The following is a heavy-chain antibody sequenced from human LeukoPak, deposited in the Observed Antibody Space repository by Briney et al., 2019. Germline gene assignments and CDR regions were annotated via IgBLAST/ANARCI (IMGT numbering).Heavy chain of an antibody. CDR2: IYSGGST. J-gene: IGHJ4*02. CDR1: GFTVSGNY. Sequence: GGSLRLSCAASGFTVSGNYMSWVRQAPGKGLEWVSVIYSGGSTYYADSVKGRFTISRDTSKNTVYLQMNSLKTEDTAVYYCTTDGYDFWSGYYPYYFDYWGQGTLVTVSS. D-gene: IGHD3-3*01. V-gene: IGHV3-53*01. CDR3: TTDGYDFWSGYYPYYFDY.